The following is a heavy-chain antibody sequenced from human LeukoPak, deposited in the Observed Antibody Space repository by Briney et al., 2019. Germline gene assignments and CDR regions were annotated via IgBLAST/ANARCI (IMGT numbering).Heavy chain of an antibody. CDR3: AKASSGWLTTDAFDI. J-gene: IGHJ3*02. CDR2: IYNFGGST. V-gene: IGHV3-53*01. D-gene: IGHD6-19*01. CDR1: GLTVSSNY. Sequence: GSLRLSCAASGLTVSSNYMSWVRQAPGKGLEWVSVIYNFGGSTYYRDSVKGRFTISRDNSKNTLYLQMNSLRAEDTAVYYCAKASSGWLTTDAFDIWGQGTMVTVSS.